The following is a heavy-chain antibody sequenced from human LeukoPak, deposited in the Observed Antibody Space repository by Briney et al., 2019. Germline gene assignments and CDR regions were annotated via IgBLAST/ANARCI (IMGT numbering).Heavy chain of an antibody. D-gene: IGHD2/OR15-2a*01. CDR1: GFTFSSYA. CDR2: ISSNGGST. Sequence: GGSLRLSCSASGFTFSSYAMHWVRQAPGKGLEYVSAISSNGGSTYYADSVRGRFTISRDNSKNTLYLQMNSLRGDDTAVYFCGRDGPLEYCSRARCYFFDQWGQGALVTVSS. CDR3: GRDGPLEYCSRARCYFFDQ. J-gene: IGHJ4*02. V-gene: IGHV3-64*04.